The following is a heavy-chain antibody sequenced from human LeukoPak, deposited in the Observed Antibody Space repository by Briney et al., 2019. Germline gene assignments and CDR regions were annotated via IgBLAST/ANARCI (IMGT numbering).Heavy chain of an antibody. CDR3: AIRAHVVSTGAFDI. J-gene: IGHJ3*02. D-gene: IGHD3-22*01. V-gene: IGHV1-69*02. CDR1: GYTFTGYY. CDR2: IIPILGIA. Sequence: SVKVSCKASGYTFTGYYMHWVRQAPGQGLEWMGRIIPILGIANYAQKLQGRVTITADKSTSTAYMELSSLRSEDTAVYYCAIRAHVVSTGAFDIWGQGTMVTVSS.